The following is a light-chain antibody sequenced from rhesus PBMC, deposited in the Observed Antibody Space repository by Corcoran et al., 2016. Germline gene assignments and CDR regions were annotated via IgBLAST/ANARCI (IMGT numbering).Light chain of an antibody. CDR2: KAY. Sequence: DIQMTQSPSSLSASVGDTVTITCRARENVNNYLNWYQQKPGKAPKLLIAKAYTLQSGVPSSVSGSGSGTDYTFTISSLQPEDVSIYYYPHGHGTPWTFGQGTKVEIK. J-gene: IGKJ1*01. V-gene: IGKV1-74*01. CDR1: ENVNNY. CDR3: PHGHGTPWT.